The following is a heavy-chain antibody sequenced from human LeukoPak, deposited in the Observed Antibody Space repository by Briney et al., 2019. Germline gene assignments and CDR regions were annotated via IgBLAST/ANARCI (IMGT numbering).Heavy chain of an antibody. J-gene: IGHJ3*02. Sequence: ASVKVSCKASGYTFTSFGISWVRHAPGQGLEWMGWISAYNGNTNYAQKLQGRATMTTDTSTSTAYMELRSLRSDDTAVYYCAREGWSGYYSYGAFDIWGQGTMVTVSS. D-gene: IGHD3-3*01. CDR1: GYTFTSFG. CDR3: AREGWSGYYSYGAFDI. CDR2: ISAYNGNT. V-gene: IGHV1-18*01.